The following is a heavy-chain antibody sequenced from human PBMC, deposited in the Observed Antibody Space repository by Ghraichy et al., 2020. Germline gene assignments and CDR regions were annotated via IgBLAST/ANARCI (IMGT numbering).Heavy chain of an antibody. V-gene: IGHV4-59*02. Sequence: SETLSLTCTVSGGSVSSYYWTWIRQPPGRGLEWIGYIYHSGTTNYNSSLKSRVTISIDTSNNQFSLRLRSVSAADTAVYYCARGVYCGGNCHHYDSWGQGTRVTVSS. CDR2: IYHSGTT. D-gene: IGHD2-21*01. CDR3: ARGVYCGGNCHHYDS. CDR1: GGSVSSYY. J-gene: IGHJ4*02.